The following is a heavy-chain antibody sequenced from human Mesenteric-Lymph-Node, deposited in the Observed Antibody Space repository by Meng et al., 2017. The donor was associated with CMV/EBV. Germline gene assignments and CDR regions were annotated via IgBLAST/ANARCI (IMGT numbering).Heavy chain of an antibody. J-gene: IGHJ3*02. Sequence: ASVKVSCKASGYTFTSYYMHWVRQAPGQGLEWMGIINPSGGSTSYAQKFQGRVTMTRDTSTSTVYMELSSLRSEDTAVYYCARDGSNDVVVPAAINAFDIWGQGTMVTVSS. V-gene: IGHV1-46*01. CDR2: INPSGGST. D-gene: IGHD2-2*01. CDR1: GYTFTSYY. CDR3: ARDGSNDVVVPAAINAFDI.